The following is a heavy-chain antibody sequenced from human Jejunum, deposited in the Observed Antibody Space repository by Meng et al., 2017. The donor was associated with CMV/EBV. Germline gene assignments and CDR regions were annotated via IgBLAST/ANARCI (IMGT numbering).Heavy chain of an antibody. D-gene: IGHD3-3*01. J-gene: IGHJ4*02. CDR3: ARTPFTSDYFRVK. CDR2: IYSSGSS. Sequence: KCLEWIGSIYSSGSSYYNPSLESRVTISVDTSKNQFSLKLSSVTDADTAVYYFARTPFTSDYFRVKWGQGTLVIVSS. V-gene: IGHV4-30-2*03.